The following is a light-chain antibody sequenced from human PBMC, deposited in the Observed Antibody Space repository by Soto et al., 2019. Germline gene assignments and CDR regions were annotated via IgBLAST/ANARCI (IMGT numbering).Light chain of an antibody. CDR1: HNIGTY. J-gene: IGKJ2*01. Sequence: DIRMTQSPSSLSASVGDRVTVTCRTVHNIGTYLNWYQEKPGRAPRLLIYAASTLQVGVPARLAGSGSGTEFTLTIISLQPEDFATSYCLQSFSSPYNFGQGTTVDVK. V-gene: IGKV1-39*01. CDR3: LQSFSSPYN. CDR2: AAS.